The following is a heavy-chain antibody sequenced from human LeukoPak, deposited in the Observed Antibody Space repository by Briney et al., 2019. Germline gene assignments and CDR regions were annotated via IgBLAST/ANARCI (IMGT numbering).Heavy chain of an antibody. CDR1: GFTFRNYG. CDR2: ISSGGGNT. D-gene: IGHD3-10*01. Sequence: GGSLRLSCAASGFTFRNYGMNWIRQAPGKGLEWVSAISSGGGNTDYADSVKGRFTISRDNSKNTVFLQMNSLRAEDTGVYYCANRISGSSSWGQGTLVTVSS. CDR3: ANRISGSSS. J-gene: IGHJ5*02. V-gene: IGHV3-23*01.